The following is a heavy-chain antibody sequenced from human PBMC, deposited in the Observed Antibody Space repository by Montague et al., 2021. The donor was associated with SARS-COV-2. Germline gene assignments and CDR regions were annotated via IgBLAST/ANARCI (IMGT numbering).Heavy chain of an antibody. CDR1: GFSLTTPGVS. Sequence: PALVTPTQTLTLTCSFSGFSLTTPGVSVGWIRQPPGRALEWLALIYWTHDQYYSRSLGTRLTISPGTSKSQVVLTLTNVDTVDTATYYCARNRLSVFDFWGQGTLVTVSS. CDR3: ARNRLSVFDF. V-gene: IGHV2-70*01. CDR2: IYWTHDQ. D-gene: IGHD2/OR15-2a*01. J-gene: IGHJ4*02.